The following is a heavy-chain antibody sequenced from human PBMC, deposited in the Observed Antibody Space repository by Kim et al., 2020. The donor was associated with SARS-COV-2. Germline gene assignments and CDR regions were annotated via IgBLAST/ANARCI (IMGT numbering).Heavy chain of an antibody. D-gene: IGHD3-10*01. CDR1: GFSFSSYG. J-gene: IGHJ5*01. CDR3: AKDPNYGSGSLNWFDS. V-gene: IGHV3-30*18. CDR2: ISYDGSNI. Sequence: GGSLRLSCAASGFSFSSYGMHWVRQAPGKGLEWVAVISYDGSNIYYADSVKDRFSISRDNSKNTLYLQMNSLRAEDTAVYFCAKDPNYGSGSLNWFDSWGQGTLVTVSS.